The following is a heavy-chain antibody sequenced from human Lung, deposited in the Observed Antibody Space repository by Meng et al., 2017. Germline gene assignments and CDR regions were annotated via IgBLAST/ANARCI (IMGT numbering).Heavy chain of an antibody. J-gene: IGHJ4*02. CDR2: TSTYNSNR. Sequence: QVHLVQSGPEVRKPGASAKVSCQASGYSFTNYGINWVRQAPGKGLEWMGWTSTYNSNRNYAQSLQGRVTMTTDTSTTTAYMELRSLTFDDTAVYYCARGRHCSSTTCYLSDSWGQGTLVTVSS. V-gene: IGHV1-18*01. D-gene: IGHD2-2*01. CDR3: ARGRHCSSTTCYLSDS. CDR1: GYSFTNYG.